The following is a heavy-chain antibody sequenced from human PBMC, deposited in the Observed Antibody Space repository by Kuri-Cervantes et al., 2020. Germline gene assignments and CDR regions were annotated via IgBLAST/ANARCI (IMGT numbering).Heavy chain of an antibody. CDR3: ARGVYYDSSGSYAFDI. Sequence: ASVKVSCKASGYTFTGYYMHWVRQAPGQGLEWMGWMNPNSGNTGYAQKFQGRVTMTRNTSINTAYMELSSLRSEDTAVYYCARGVYYDSSGSYAFDIWGQGTMVTVSS. J-gene: IGHJ3*02. V-gene: IGHV1-8*02. D-gene: IGHD3-22*01. CDR1: GYTFTGYY. CDR2: MNPNSGNT.